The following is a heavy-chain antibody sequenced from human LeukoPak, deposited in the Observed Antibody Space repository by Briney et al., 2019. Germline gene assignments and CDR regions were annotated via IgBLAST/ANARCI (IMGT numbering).Heavy chain of an antibody. J-gene: IGHJ4*02. Sequence: SQTLSLTCTVSGGSISSGGYYWSWIRQHPGKGLEWIGSIYYSGSTYYNPSLKSRVTISVDTSKNQFSLKLSSVTAADTAVYYCARLAPYGSGWYRWYYFDYWGQGTLVTVSS. D-gene: IGHD6-19*01. CDR1: GGSISSGGYY. V-gene: IGHV4-30-2*03. CDR3: ARLAPYGSGWYRWYYFDY. CDR2: IYYSGST.